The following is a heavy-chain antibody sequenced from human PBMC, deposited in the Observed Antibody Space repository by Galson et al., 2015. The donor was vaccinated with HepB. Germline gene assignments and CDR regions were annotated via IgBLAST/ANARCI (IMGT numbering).Heavy chain of an antibody. D-gene: IGHD1-26*01. CDR3: ARAGWEWPHYYGMDV. CDR2: INPNSGGT. Sequence: SVKVSCKASGYTFTGYYMHWVRQAPGQGLEWMGWINPNSGGTNYAQKFQGRVTMTRDTSISTAYMELSRLRSDDTAVYYCARAGWEWPHYYGMDVWDQGTTVTVSS. CDR1: GYTFTGYY. V-gene: IGHV1-2*02. J-gene: IGHJ6*02.